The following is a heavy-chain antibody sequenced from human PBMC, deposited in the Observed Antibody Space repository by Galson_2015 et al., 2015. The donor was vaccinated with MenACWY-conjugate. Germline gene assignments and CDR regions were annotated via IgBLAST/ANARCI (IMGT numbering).Heavy chain of an antibody. Sequence: LRLSCAASGFTFSTYSMNWVRQAPGKGLEWVSYISSSSTTIHYADSVKGRFTISRDNAKNSLYLQMNSLRPEDTAVYYCAREYCSSITCLFDYWGRGALVTVSS. J-gene: IGHJ4*02. CDR3: AREYCSSITCLFDY. V-gene: IGHV3-48*04. D-gene: IGHD2-2*01. CDR1: GFTFSTYS. CDR2: ISSSSTTI.